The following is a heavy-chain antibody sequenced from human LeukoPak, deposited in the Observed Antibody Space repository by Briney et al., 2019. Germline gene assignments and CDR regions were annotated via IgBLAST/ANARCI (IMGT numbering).Heavy chain of an antibody. Sequence: PSETLSLTCAVYGGSFSGYYWSWIRQPPGKGLEWIGEINHSGSTNYNPSLKSRVTISVDTSKNQFSLKLSSVTAADTAVYYCARVREFRRGYVAARQSQHFDYWGQGTLVTVSS. D-gene: IGHD6-6*01. CDR2: INHSGST. CDR3: ARVREFRRGYVAARQSQHFDY. J-gene: IGHJ4*02. V-gene: IGHV4-34*01. CDR1: GGSFSGYY.